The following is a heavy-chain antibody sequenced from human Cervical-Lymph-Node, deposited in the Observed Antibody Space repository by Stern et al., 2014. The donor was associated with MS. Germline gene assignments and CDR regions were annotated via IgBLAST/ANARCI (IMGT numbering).Heavy chain of an antibody. J-gene: IGHJ5*02. D-gene: IGHD5-12*01. Sequence: VQLVESGAEVKKPGSSVKVSCKASGGTFSTYSISWVRQAPGQGLEWMGGITPIFATANYAKKFHGSVTITADDSTSTAYMELSSLRSEDTAVYYCAFGGRSGYPKHFDPWGQGTVVTVSS. CDR2: ITPIFATA. CDR1: GGTFSTYS. CDR3: AFGGRSGYPKHFDP. V-gene: IGHV1-69*01.